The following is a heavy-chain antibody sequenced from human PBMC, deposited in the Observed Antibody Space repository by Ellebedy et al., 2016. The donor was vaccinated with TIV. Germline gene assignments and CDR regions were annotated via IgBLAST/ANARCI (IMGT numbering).Heavy chain of an antibody. D-gene: IGHD3-10*01. CDR3: ARGDYHGSGAHADS. CDR1: GFSFRNYS. J-gene: IGHJ5*01. Sequence: GESLKISCAASGFSFRNYSMNWVRQAPGKGLEWVSIVSGSSLTKYYADYVKGRFTISRDNAKNSLFLQMNSLRNEDTALYYCARGDYHGSGAHADSWGQGTLVIVSS. CDR2: VSGSSLTK. V-gene: IGHV3-48*02.